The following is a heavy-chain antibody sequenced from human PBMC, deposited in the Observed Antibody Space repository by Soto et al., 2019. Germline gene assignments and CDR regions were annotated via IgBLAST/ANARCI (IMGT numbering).Heavy chain of an antibody. D-gene: IGHD1-20*01. Sequence: GGSLRLSCAASGFTFTDYAMSWVRQAPGKGLECVSVIGGRGGHTYYADSVKGRFTISRDNPKNTLHLQMNSLRAEDTAVYFCAKDHGIRNLLNPPWDYWGQGTRVTVSS. CDR1: GFTFTDYA. J-gene: IGHJ4*02. CDR3: AKDHGIRNLLNPPWDY. V-gene: IGHV3-23*01. CDR2: IGGRGGHT.